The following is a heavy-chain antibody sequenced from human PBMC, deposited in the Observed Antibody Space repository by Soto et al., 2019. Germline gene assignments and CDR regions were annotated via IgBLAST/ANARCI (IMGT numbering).Heavy chain of an antibody. CDR2: IIPIFGTA. CDR1: GGTFSSYA. J-gene: IGHJ6*02. CDR3: ARGGLAAGATYYYYGMDV. V-gene: IGHV1-69*13. Sequence: ASVKVSCKASGGTFSSYAISLVRQAPGQGLEWMGGIIPIFGTANYAQKFQGRVTITADESTSTAYMELSSLRSEDTAVYYCARGGLAAGATYYYYGMDVWGQWTTVTVSS. D-gene: IGHD6-13*01.